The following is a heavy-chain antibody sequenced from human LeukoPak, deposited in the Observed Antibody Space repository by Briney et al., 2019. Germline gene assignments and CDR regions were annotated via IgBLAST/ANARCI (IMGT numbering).Heavy chain of an antibody. J-gene: IGHJ1*01. CDR1: GFTFDDYG. V-gene: IGHV3-20*04. D-gene: IGHD3-3*01. CDR3: AKDVWDDFWSGYYPEYFQH. CDR2: INWNGGST. Sequence: GGSLRLSCAASGFTFDDYGMSWVRQAPGKGLEWVSGINWNGGSTGYADSVKGRFTISRDNAKNSLYLQMNSLRAEDTAVYYCAKDVWDDFWSGYYPEYFQHWGQGTLVTVSS.